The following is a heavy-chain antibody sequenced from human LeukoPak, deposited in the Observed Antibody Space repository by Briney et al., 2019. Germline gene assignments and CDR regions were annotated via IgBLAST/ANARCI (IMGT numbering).Heavy chain of an antibody. CDR2: IYTSGST. Sequence: SETQSLTCTVSGGSISSYYWSWIRQPAGKGVEWIGRIYTSGSTNYNPSLKSRVTMSVDTSKNQFSLKLSSVTAADTAVYYCARVSCSSTSCYRFDPWGQGTLVTVSS. V-gene: IGHV4-4*07. J-gene: IGHJ5*02. CDR3: ARVSCSSTSCYRFDP. D-gene: IGHD2-2*01. CDR1: GGSISSYY.